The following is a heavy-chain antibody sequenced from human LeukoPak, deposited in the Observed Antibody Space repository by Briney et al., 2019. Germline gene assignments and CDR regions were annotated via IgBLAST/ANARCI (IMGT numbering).Heavy chain of an antibody. CDR3: VIGIGVAGDY. J-gene: IGHJ4*02. Sequence: ASVKVSCKASGYTFTSFDINWMRQAAGQGLEWMGWMSPNCGNTGYAQKFQGRVTMTTNTSISTAYMELSSLRSEDTAMYYCVIGIGVAGDYWGRGTRVTVSS. D-gene: IGHD6-19*01. CDR1: GYTFTSFD. CDR2: MSPNCGNT. V-gene: IGHV1-8*01.